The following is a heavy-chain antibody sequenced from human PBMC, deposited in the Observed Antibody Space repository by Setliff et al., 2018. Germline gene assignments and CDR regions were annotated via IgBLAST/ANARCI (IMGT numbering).Heavy chain of an antibody. J-gene: IGHJ4*02. CDR3: ARDLSGRSDS. Sequence: GGSLRLSCVASGFIFNKFGMHWVRQAPGKGLEWPAFIQYDGSDKYYEDSVKGRFTISRDNAKNTLYLQMNSLRAEDTGVYYCARDLSGRSDSWGQGTLVTVSS. CDR1: GFIFNKFG. V-gene: IGHV3-30*02. CDR2: IQYDGSDK. D-gene: IGHD3-3*01.